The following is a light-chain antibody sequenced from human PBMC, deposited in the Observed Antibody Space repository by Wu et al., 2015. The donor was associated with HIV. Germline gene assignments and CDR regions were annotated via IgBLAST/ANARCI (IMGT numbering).Light chain of an antibody. CDR2: GAS. CDR3: QQSRT. Sequence: EIVMTQSPATLSVSPGERATLSCRASQSVSSNLAWYQQKPGQAPRLLIYGASTRATGIPARFSGSGSETEFTLIISSLQSEDFVVYYCQQSRTFGGGTKVEIK. J-gene: IGKJ4*01. CDR1: QSVSSN. V-gene: IGKV3-15*01.